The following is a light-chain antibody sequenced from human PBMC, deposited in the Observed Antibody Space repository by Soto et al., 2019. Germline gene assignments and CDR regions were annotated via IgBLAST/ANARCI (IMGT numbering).Light chain of an antibody. CDR1: QSVSSSY. J-gene: IGKJ5*01. V-gene: IGKV3-15*01. Sequence: EIVLTQSPVTLSLSPGERATLSCRASQSVSSSYLAWYQQKPGQAPRLLFYGASTRATGIPARFSGSGSGTEFTLTISSLQSEDVAVYYCQQYNNWPPITFGQGTRLEI. CDR3: QQYNNWPPIT. CDR2: GAS.